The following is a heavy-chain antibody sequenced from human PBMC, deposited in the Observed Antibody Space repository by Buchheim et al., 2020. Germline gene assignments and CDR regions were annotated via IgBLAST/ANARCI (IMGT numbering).Heavy chain of an antibody. Sequence: QVQLQESGPGLVKPSQTLSLTCTVSGGSISSGSYYWTWIRQPAGKGLEWIGRIYTSGSTNYNPSLKSRVTISVDTSKNQFSLKLSSVTAADTAVYYCAREIALAGLENDYYYYGMDVWGQGIT. CDR1: GGSISSGSYY. CDR3: AREIALAGLENDYYYYGMDV. V-gene: IGHV4-61*02. CDR2: IYTSGST. D-gene: IGHD6-19*01. J-gene: IGHJ6*02.